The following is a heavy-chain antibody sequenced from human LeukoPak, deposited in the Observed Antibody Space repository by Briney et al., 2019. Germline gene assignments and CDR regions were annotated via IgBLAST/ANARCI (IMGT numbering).Heavy chain of an antibody. CDR2: VYPGDSDT. CDR3: ARRPYDSGSFADY. D-gene: IGHD3-10*01. J-gene: IGHJ4*02. CDR1: GYSFTSHW. Sequence: KAGESLKISCKGSGYSFTSHWIGWVRQMSGKGLEWMGIVYPGDSDTRYSPSFEGHVTISADRSITTAYLQWNSLKASDTAMYYCARRPYDSGSFADYWGQGTLVTVSS. V-gene: IGHV5-51*01.